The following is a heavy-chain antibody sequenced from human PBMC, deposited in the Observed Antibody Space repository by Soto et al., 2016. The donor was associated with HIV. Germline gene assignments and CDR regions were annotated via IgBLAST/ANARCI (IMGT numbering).Heavy chain of an antibody. V-gene: IGHV3-23*01. J-gene: IGHJ4*02. D-gene: IGHD2-8*02. Sequence: EVQLLESGGGLVQPGGSLRLSCAASGFTFSSYAMHWVRQTPGKGLEWVSVISGSADSTYYADSVKGRFTISRDNSKNTLFLQMNSLRGEDTAVYYCDERYWDLPRRPFDYWGQGTLVTVSS. CDR3: DERYWDLPRRPFDY. CDR2: ISGSADST. CDR1: GFTFSSYA.